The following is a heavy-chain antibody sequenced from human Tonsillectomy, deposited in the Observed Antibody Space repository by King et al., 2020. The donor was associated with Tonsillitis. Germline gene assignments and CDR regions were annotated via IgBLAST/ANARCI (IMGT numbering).Heavy chain of an antibody. CDR2: IYWDADK. V-gene: IGHV2-5*02. J-gene: IGHJ4*01. D-gene: IGHD3-10*01. CDR3: ASYGSGTYSTYFDY. CDR1: GFSLSTSGAA. Sequence: LTLKESGPTLVKPTQTLTLTCTFSGFSLSTSGAAVGWIRQPPGKALEWLALIYWDADKRYSPSLKTRLTITKDTSTNQVVLTMTNMDPVDTATYYCASYGSGTYSTYFDYWGLGTLVTVSS.